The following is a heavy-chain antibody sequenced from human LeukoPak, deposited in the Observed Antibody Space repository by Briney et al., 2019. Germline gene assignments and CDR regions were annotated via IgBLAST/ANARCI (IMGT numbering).Heavy chain of an antibody. CDR2: HSWNSGNI. D-gene: IGHD2/OR15-2a*01. CDR1: GFTFDVYA. CDR3: SKDGYGGATFFYYMDV. J-gene: IGHJ6*03. V-gene: IGHV3-9*01. Sequence: PGRSLRLSCAGSGFTFDVYAMHWVRRPPRKGREWVTGHSWNSGNIAYADFVGGRLTISRDNAKNSLSLQMNSLSDEDTAVYYCSKDGYGGATFFYYMDVWGKGTTVTVSS.